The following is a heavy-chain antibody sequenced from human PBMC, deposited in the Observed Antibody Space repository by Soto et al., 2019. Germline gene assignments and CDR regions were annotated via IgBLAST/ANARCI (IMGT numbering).Heavy chain of an antibody. J-gene: IGHJ6*02. CDR2: ISWNSGSI. V-gene: IGHV3-9*01. CDR1: GFTFDDYA. Sequence: GGSLRLSCAASGFTFDDYAMHWVRQAPGKGLEWVSGISWNSGSIGYADSVKGRFTISRDNAKKSLYLQMNSLRAEDTALYYCAKGRSYYYYYGVDVWGQGTTVTVSS. CDR3: AKGRSYYYYYGVDV.